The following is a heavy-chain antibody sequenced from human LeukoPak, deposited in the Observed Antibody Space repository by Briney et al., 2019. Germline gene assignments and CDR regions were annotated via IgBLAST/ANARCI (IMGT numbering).Heavy chain of an antibody. Sequence: SQTLSLTCAISGDSVSSNSAGWNWLRQSPSRGLEWLGRTYYRSKWYNDDALSVKSRITINPDTAKNQFSLKLSSVTAADTAVYYCARLRVRGYGYGPWEGPTWLDYWGQGTLVTVSS. J-gene: IGHJ4*02. D-gene: IGHD5-18*01. V-gene: IGHV6-1*01. CDR3: ARLRVRGYGYGPWEGPTWLDY. CDR2: TYYRSKWYN. CDR1: GDSVSSNSAG.